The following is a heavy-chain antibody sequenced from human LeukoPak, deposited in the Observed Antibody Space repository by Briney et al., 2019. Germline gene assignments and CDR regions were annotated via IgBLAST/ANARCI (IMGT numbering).Heavy chain of an antibody. V-gene: IGHV4-39*01. CDR3: ARHRGAAAEDY. D-gene: IGHD6-13*01. J-gene: IGHJ4*02. CDR2: IYYSGST. CDR1: GGSISSSSYY. Sequence: SQTLSLTCSVSGGSISSSSYYWGWIRQPPGKGLEWIGSIYYSGSTYYNPSLKSRVTISVDTSKNQFSLKLSSVTAADTAVYYCARHRGAAAEDYWGQGTLVTVSS.